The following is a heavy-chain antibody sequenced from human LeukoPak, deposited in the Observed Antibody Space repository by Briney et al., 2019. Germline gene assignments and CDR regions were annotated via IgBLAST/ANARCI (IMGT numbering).Heavy chain of an antibody. Sequence: GGSLRLSCAASGFTFSSYAMNWVCQAPGKGLEWVSAVRGGDAGTSYADSVKGRFTISRDNSKNTLYLQMNSLRADDTAVYYCAKNRGGSYYSGSDYWGQGTLVTVSS. J-gene: IGHJ4*02. CDR2: VRGGDAGT. V-gene: IGHV3-23*01. CDR3: AKNRGGSYYSGSDY. CDR1: GFTFSSYA. D-gene: IGHD1-26*01.